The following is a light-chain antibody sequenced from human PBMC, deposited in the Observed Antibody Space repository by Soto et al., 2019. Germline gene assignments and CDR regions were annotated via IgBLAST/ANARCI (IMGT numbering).Light chain of an antibody. CDR3: QQYNSYPWT. CDR2: DAS. J-gene: IGKJ1*01. CDR1: QSISSW. V-gene: IGKV1-5*01. Sequence: DIQMTHSPSTLSASVVDRVTITFRASQSISSWLAWYQQKPGKAPKLLIYDASSLESGVPSRFSGSGSGTEFTLTISSLQPDDFATYYYQQYNSYPWTFGQGTKVDIK.